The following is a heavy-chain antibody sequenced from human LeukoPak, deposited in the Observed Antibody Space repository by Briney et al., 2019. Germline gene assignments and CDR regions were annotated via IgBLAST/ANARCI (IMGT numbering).Heavy chain of an antibody. Sequence: ASVKVSCKASGYTFTCYYMHWVRQAPGQGLEWMGWINPNSGGTNYVQKFQGRVTMTRDTYISKAYMELSRLRSDDTAVYYRTRRRHYYDSIGVMNLYYFDYWGQGTLVTVSS. J-gene: IGHJ4*02. V-gene: IGHV1-2*02. CDR2: INPNSGGT. CDR3: TRRRHYYDSIGVMNLYYFDY. D-gene: IGHD3-22*01. CDR1: GYTFTCYY.